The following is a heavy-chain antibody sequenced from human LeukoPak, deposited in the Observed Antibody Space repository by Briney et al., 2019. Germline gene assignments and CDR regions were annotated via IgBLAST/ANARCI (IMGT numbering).Heavy chain of an antibody. J-gene: IGHJ4*02. V-gene: IGHV3-20*04. CDR3: ARNYGGYDGTDY. CDR1: GFMFDVYV. CDR2: INWKGSTT. Sequence: GGSLRLSCAASGFMFDVYVMSWVRQAPGKRPEWVSGINWKGSTTAYADSVKGRFTISRDNAKNSLYLQMNSLRAEDTASYYCARNYGGYDGTDYWGQGTLVTVSS. D-gene: IGHD5-12*01.